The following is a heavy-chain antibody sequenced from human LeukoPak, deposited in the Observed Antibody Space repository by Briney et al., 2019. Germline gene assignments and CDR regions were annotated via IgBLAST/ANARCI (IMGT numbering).Heavy chain of an antibody. CDR3: AIQGRGGAFDI. CDR2: IYYSGST. Sequence: SETLSLTCTVSGGSISSYYWSWIRQPPGKGLEWIGYIYYSGSTNYNPSLKSRVTISVDTSKNQFSLKLSSVTAADTAVYYCAIQGRGGAFDIWGQGTMVTVSS. J-gene: IGHJ3*02. V-gene: IGHV4-59*08. CDR1: GGSISSYY. D-gene: IGHD3-10*01.